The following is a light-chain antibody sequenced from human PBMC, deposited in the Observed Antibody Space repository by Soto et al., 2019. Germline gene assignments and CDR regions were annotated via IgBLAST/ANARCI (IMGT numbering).Light chain of an antibody. CDR2: GNI. CDR3: QSYDSSLGGSV. CDR1: SSNIGALFD. Sequence: QSVLTQPPSVSGAPGQTVTISCTGGSSNIGALFDVHWYQQLPGAAPKLLIYGNINRPSGVPDRFSGSKSGTSASLAITGLRAEDEVDYYCQSYDSSLGGSVFGTGTKLTVL. V-gene: IGLV1-40*01. J-gene: IGLJ1*01.